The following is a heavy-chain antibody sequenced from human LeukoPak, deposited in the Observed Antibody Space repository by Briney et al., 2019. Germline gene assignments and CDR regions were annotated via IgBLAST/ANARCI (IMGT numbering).Heavy chain of an antibody. D-gene: IGHD3-22*01. CDR2: IYYSGST. CDR1: GGSFSNYY. Sequence: PSETLSLTCAVYGGSFSNYYWSWIRQPPGKGLEWIGYIYYSGSTNYNPSLKSRVTISVDTSKNQFSLKLSSVTAADTAVYYCARVSYDSSGYYSGWFDPWGQGTLVTVSS. J-gene: IGHJ5*02. V-gene: IGHV4-59*01. CDR3: ARVSYDSSGYYSGWFDP.